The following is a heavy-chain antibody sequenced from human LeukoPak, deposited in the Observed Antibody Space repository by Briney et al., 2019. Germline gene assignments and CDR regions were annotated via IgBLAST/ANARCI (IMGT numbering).Heavy chain of an antibody. CDR2: IYHSGST. V-gene: IGHV4-38-2*02. Sequence: SETLSLTCTVSGYSISSGYYWGWIRQPPGKGLEWIGSIYHSGSTYYNPSLKSRVTISVDTSKNQFSLKLSSVTAADTAVYYCARVGGRFFDWFFDYWGQGTLVTVSS. J-gene: IGHJ4*02. CDR1: GYSISSGYY. D-gene: IGHD3-9*01. CDR3: ARVGGRFFDWFFDY.